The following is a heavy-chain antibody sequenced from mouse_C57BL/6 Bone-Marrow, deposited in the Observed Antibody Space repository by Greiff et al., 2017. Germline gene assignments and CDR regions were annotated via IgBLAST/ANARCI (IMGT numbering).Heavy chain of an antibody. CDR1: GYTFTSYW. CDR2: INPSNGGT. Sequence: VQLQQPGTELVKPGASVKLSCKASGYTFTSYWMHWVKQRPGQGLEWIGNINPSNGGTNYNEKFKSKATLTVDKSSSTAYMQRSSLTSEDAAVYYCAKSGDYCEAWFAYWGQGTLVTVSA. J-gene: IGHJ3*01. D-gene: IGHD1-1*01. CDR3: AKSGDYCEAWFAY. V-gene: IGHV1-53*01.